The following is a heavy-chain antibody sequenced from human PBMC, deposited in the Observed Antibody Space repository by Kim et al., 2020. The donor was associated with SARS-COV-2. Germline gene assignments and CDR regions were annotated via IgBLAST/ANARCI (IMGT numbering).Heavy chain of an antibody. J-gene: IGHJ4*02. CDR3: VRAPASGPFDS. CDR1: GYTFTAYY. CDR2: MNPNSGAT. V-gene: IGHV1-2*02. Sequence: ASVKVSCKASGYTFTAYYMHWVRQAPGQGLEWMGWMNPNSGATDYAQNFQGRITMTRDTSISTADMELHRLRSDDTAVYYCVRAPASGPFDSWGQGTLVT. D-gene: IGHD6-13*01.